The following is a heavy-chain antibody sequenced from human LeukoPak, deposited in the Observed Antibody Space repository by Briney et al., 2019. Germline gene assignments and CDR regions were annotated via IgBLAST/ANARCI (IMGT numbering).Heavy chain of an antibody. J-gene: IGHJ3*02. CDR1: GYTFTGYY. CDR2: INPNSGGT. V-gene: IGHV1-2*02. D-gene: IGHD2-2*02. Sequence: ASVKVSCKASGYTFTGYYMHWVRQAPGQGLEWMGWINPNSGGTNYAQKFQGRVTMTRDTSISTAYMELSRLRSEDTAVYYCARGSALYDAFDIRGQGTMVTVSS. CDR3: ARGSALYDAFDI.